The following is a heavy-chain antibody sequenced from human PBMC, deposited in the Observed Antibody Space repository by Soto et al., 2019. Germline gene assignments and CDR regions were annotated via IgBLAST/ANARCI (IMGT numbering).Heavy chain of an antibody. CDR2: IIPIFGTA. V-gene: IGHV1-69*13. CDR1: GGTFSSSA. J-gene: IGHJ6*02. D-gene: IGHD3-10*01. CDR3: ARSLYGSGSYYYYGMDV. Sequence: SVKVSCKASGGTFSSSAISWVRQAPGQGLEWMGGIIPIFGTANYAQKFQGRVTITADESTSTAYMEVSSLRFEDSAVYYCARSLYGSGSYYYYGMDVWSQGTTVTVSS.